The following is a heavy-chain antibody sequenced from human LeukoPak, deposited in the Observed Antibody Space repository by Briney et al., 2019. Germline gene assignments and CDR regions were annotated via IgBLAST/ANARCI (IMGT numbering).Heavy chain of an antibody. D-gene: IGHD3-10*01. CDR2: INHSGST. J-gene: IGHJ6*02. V-gene: IGHV4-34*01. Sequence: SETLSLTCAVYGGSFSGYYWSWIRQPPGKGLEWIGEINHSGSTNYNPSLKSRVTISVDTSKNQFSLKLSSVTATDTAVYYCARGRITMVRGGNYYYGMEVWGQGTTVTVSS. CDR1: GGSFSGYY. CDR3: ARGRITMVRGGNYYYGMEV.